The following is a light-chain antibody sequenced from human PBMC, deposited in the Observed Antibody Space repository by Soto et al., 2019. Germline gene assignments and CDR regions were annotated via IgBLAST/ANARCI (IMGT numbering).Light chain of an antibody. V-gene: IGLV2-14*01. CDR3: SSYTSSSTDV. CDR2: DVS. CDR1: RSYVGGYNY. J-gene: IGLJ1*01. Sequence: QSVLTQPASVSGSPGQSITISCTGTRSYVGGYNYVSWYQQHPGKAPKLMIYDVSNRPSGVSNRFSGSKSGNTASLTISGLQAEDEADYYCSSYTSSSTDVFGTGTKVTVL.